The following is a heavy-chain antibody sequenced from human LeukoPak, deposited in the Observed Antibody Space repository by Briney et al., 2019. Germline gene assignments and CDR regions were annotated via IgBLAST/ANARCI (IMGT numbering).Heavy chain of an antibody. CDR3: AKDRYSSGGYSDFDY. D-gene: IGHD6-19*01. V-gene: IGHV3-30*18. J-gene: IGHJ4*02. Sequence: GRSLRLSCAASGFTFSNYAIHWVRQAPGKGLEWVAVISDDGSNKYYGDSVKGRFTISRDNSKNTVYLQMNSLRAEDTAVYYCAKDRYSSGGYSDFDYWGQGTLVTVSS. CDR1: GFTFSNYA. CDR2: ISDDGSNK.